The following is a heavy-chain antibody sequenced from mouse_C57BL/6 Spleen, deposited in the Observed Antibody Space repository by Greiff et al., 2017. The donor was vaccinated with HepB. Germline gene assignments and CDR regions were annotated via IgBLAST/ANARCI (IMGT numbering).Heavy chain of an antibody. V-gene: IGHV1-5*01. CDR2: IYPGNSDT. J-gene: IGHJ2*01. CDR1: GYTFTSYW. Sequence: EVQLQQSGTVLARPGASVKMSCKTSGYTFTSYWMHWVKQRPGQGLEWIGAIYPGNSDTSYNQKFKGKAKLTAVTSASTAYMELSRLTNEDSAVYYCTREDSSGRYYLDYWSQGTTLTLAS. CDR3: TREDSSGRYYLDY. D-gene: IGHD3-2*02.